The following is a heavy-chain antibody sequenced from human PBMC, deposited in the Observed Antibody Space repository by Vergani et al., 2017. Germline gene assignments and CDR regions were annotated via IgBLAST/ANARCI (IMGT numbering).Heavy chain of an antibody. CDR3: ARHRGSGGFFPSSYFYGMDV. CDR2: IHHSGDT. D-gene: IGHD3-10*01. Sequence: QVQLLESGPGLVKPSETLTLTCDVSDSSIMTNPYWGWFRQSPGKGLEWIGCIHHSGDTHYNSSLKSRVSISIVSRSKFSLSVTSVTAADTAIYYCARHRGSGGFFPSSYFYGMDVWGHGTTVTVSS. V-gene: IGHV4-38-2*01. J-gene: IGHJ6*02. CDR1: DSSIMTNPY.